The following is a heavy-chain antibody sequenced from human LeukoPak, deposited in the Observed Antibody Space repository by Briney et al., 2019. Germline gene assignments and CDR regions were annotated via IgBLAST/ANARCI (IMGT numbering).Heavy chain of an antibody. V-gene: IGHV3-48*04. J-gene: IGHJ4*02. CDR3: ARGEDYGDYPDY. CDR2: ISSSSSTI. Sequence: PGGSLTLSCAASGFTFSSYSMNCVRHAPGKGLEWVSYISSSSSTIYYADSEKGRFTISRDNAKNSLYLQMNSLRAEDTAVSYCARGEDYGDYPDYWGQGTLVTVPS. CDR1: GFTFSSYS. D-gene: IGHD4-17*01.